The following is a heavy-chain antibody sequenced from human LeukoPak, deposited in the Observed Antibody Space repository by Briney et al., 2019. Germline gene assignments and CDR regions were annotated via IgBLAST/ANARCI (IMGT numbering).Heavy chain of an antibody. CDR1: GGSFSGYY. Sequence: PSETLSLTCAVYGGSFSGYYWSWIRQPPGKGLEWIGEINHSGSTNYSPSLKSRVTISVDTSKNQFSLKLSSVTAADTAVYYCATLWFGEYYYYGMDVWGQGTTVTVSS. D-gene: IGHD3-10*01. J-gene: IGHJ6*02. CDR2: INHSGST. V-gene: IGHV4-34*01. CDR3: ATLWFGEYYYYGMDV.